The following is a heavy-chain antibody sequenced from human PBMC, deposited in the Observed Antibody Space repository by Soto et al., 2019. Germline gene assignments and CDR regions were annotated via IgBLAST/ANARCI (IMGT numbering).Heavy chain of an antibody. D-gene: IGHD5-18*01. CDR2: IYYSGST. V-gene: IGHV4-39*01. J-gene: IGHJ4*02. CDR3: ASPTQLWFPDWRFQFDY. CDR1: GGSISSSSYY. Sequence: QLQLQESGPGLVKPSETLSLTCTVSGGSISSSSYYWGWIRQPPGKGLEWIGSIYYSGSTYYNPSLKSRVTISVDTSKNQFSLKLSSVTAADTAVYYCASPTQLWFPDWRFQFDYWGQGTLVTVSS.